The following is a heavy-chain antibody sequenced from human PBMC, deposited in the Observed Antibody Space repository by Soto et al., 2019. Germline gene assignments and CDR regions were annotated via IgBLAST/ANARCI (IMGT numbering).Heavy chain of an antibody. D-gene: IGHD3-3*01. CDR3: ARGRRFYDFWSGYLPAHFDY. Sequence: QVQLVQSGAEVKKPGASVKVSCKASGYTFTSYDINWVRQATGQGLEWMGWMNPNSGNTGYAQKFQGRVTMTRNTSISTAYMELSSLRSEDTAVYYCARGRRFYDFWSGYLPAHFDYWGQGTLVTVSS. V-gene: IGHV1-8*01. J-gene: IGHJ4*02. CDR1: GYTFTSYD. CDR2: MNPNSGNT.